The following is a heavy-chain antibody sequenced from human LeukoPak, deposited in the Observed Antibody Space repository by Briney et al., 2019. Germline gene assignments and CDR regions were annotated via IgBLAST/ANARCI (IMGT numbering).Heavy chain of an antibody. V-gene: IGHV3-11*04. Sequence: GGSLRLSCAASGFTFGDYYMSWIRQAPGKGLEWVSYISSSGSTIYYADSVRGRLTISRDNAKNSLYLHMNSLRAEDTAVYYCARVRGSQTEGYYFDYWGQGTLVTVSS. CDR1: GFTFGDYY. CDR3: ARVRGSQTEGYYFDY. J-gene: IGHJ4*02. CDR2: ISSSGSTI. D-gene: IGHD1-26*01.